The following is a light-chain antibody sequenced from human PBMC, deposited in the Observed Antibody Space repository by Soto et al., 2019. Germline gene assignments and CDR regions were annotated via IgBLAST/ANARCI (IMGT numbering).Light chain of an antibody. V-gene: IGKV4-1*01. Sequence: DIVMTQSPDSLAVSLGERATINCTSSQSVLYSANNKNYLAWYQQKAGQPPKVLIYWASNRESGVPDRFSGSGSGTDFALTISSLQAEDVAVYCCQQYYFSPLTVGGGTKVEIK. CDR1: QSVLYSANNKNY. CDR3: QQYYFSPLT. CDR2: WAS. J-gene: IGKJ4*01.